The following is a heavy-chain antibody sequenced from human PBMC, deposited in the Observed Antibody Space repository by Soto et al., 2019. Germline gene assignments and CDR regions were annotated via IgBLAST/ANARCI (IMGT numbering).Heavy chain of an antibody. Sequence: SETLSLTCTVSGGSISSYYWSWIRQPPGKGLEWIGYIYYSGSTNYNPSLKSRVTISVDTSKNQFSLKLSSVTAADTAVYYCARVFDADSSGFLPDYWGQGTLVTVSS. D-gene: IGHD3-22*01. CDR2: IYYSGST. J-gene: IGHJ4*02. V-gene: IGHV4-59*01. CDR3: ARVFDADSSGFLPDY. CDR1: GGSISSYY.